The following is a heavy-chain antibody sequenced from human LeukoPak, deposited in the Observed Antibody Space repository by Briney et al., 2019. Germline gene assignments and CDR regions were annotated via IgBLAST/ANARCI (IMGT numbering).Heavy chain of an antibody. CDR3: ARREIAAAGTGDAFDI. D-gene: IGHD6-13*01. CDR1: GYSFTSYW. V-gene: IGHV5-10-1*01. Sequence: GESLKISCKGSGYSFTSYWISWVRQMPGKGLEWMGRIDPSDSYTNYSPSFQGHVTISADKSIGTAYLQWSSLKASDTAMYYCARREIAAAGTGDAFDIWGQGTMVTVSS. CDR2: IDPSDSYT. J-gene: IGHJ3*02.